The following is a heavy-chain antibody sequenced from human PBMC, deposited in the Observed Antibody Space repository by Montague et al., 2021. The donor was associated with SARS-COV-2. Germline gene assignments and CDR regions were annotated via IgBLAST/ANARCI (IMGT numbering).Heavy chain of an antibody. CDR1: GGSVSSGSYY. CDR2: IYYSGST. V-gene: IGHV4-61*01. J-gene: IGHJ4*03. D-gene: IGHD3-22*01. CDR3: ARERLGYYGTSSYCIFDF. Sequence: SETLSLTCTVSGGSVSSGSYYWSWIRQPPGKGLEWIGYIYYSGSTNYDPSLKSRVTISVDTSKNQFSLKLRSVTAADTAVYYCARERLGYYGTSSYCIFDFWGQGTLVTVSS.